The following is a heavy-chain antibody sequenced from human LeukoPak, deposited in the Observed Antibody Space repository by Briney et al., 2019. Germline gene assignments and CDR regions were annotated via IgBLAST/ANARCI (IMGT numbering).Heavy chain of an antibody. CDR3: ARDLMWGFDY. CDR1: GFTFSGHA. D-gene: IGHD7-27*01. Sequence: GGSLRLSCAASGFTFSGHAMHWVRQTPGVGLEWVAIIGNDGRDQHYSESVNGRFTISRDNSKNTLFLQLNSLRPEDTALYLCARDLMWGFDYWGQGTLVTVSS. V-gene: IGHV3-30*02. CDR2: IGNDGRDQ. J-gene: IGHJ4*02.